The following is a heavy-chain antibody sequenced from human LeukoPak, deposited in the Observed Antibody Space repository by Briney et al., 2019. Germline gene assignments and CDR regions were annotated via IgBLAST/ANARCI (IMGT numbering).Heavy chain of an antibody. Sequence: ASVKVSCKASGYTFTSYAMNWVRQAPGQGLEWMGWINTNTGNPTYAQGFTGRFVFSLDTSVSTAYLQISSLKAEDTAVYYCARDNRDFDWSTYNWFDPWGQGTLVTVSS. D-gene: IGHD3-9*01. J-gene: IGHJ5*02. CDR3: ARDNRDFDWSTYNWFDP. CDR1: GYTFTSYA. V-gene: IGHV7-4-1*02. CDR2: INTNTGNP.